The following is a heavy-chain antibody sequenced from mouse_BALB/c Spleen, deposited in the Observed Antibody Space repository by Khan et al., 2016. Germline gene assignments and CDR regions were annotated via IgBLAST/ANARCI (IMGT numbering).Heavy chain of an antibody. CDR2: INPSSGYT. V-gene: IGHV1-4*01. D-gene: IGHD2-1*01. J-gene: IGHJ2*01. CDR3: ARSWRMGGNYLFDY. CDR1: GYTFTIYT. Sequence: QVQLQQSGAELARPGASVKMSCKASGYTFTIYTMHWVKQRPGQGLEWIGYINPSSGYTNYNQKFKDKATLTADKSSSTAYMQLSSLTSEDSAVYYCARSWRMGGNYLFDYWGQGTTLTVSS.